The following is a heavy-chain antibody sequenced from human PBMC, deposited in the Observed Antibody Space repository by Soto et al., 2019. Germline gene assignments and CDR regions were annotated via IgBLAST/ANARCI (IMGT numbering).Heavy chain of an antibody. CDR3: TTPAHFDWSNYYYYGMDV. CDR2: IKSKTDGGTT. Sequence: GGSLRLSCAACGFTFSNAWMNWVRQAPGKGLEWVGRIKSKTDGGTTDYAAPVKGRFTISRDDSKNTLYLQMNSLKTEDTAVYYRTTPAHFDWSNYYYYGMDVWGQGTTVTVSS. J-gene: IGHJ6*02. D-gene: IGHD3-9*01. CDR1: GFTFSNAW. V-gene: IGHV3-15*07.